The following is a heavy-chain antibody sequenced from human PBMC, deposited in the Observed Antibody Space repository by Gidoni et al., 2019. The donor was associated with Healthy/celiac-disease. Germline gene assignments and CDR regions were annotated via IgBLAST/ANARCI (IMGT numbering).Heavy chain of an antibody. V-gene: IGHV5-51*01. D-gene: IGHD6-19*01. CDR1: GYSFTSYW. Sequence: EVQLVQSGAEVKKPGESLKISCKGSGYSFTSYWIGGVRQMSGKGLECMGIMDPGDSNTRYSPSFQGQVTISADKSISTAYLQWSSLKASDTAMYYCARQGSGWARGAFHIWGQGTMVTVSS. CDR3: ARQGSGWARGAFHI. CDR2: MDPGDSNT. J-gene: IGHJ3*02.